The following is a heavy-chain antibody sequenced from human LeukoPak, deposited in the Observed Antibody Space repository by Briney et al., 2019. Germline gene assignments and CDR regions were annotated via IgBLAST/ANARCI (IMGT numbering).Heavy chain of an antibody. CDR1: GFTFSDYY. Sequence: GGSLRLSCAASGFTFSDYYMSWIRQAPGKGLEWVSYISSSGSTIYYADSVKGRFTISRDNAKNSLYLQMNSLRAEDTAVYYCARGMLWRPHLEWLPPRAFDIWGQGTMVTVSS. V-gene: IGHV3-11*04. D-gene: IGHD3-3*01. J-gene: IGHJ3*02. CDR2: ISSSGSTI. CDR3: ARGMLWRPHLEWLPPRAFDI.